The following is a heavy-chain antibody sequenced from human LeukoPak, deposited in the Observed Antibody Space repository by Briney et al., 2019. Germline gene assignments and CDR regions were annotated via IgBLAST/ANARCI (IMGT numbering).Heavy chain of an antibody. Sequence: GGSLRLSCAASGFTFSSYWMHWVRQAPRKGLEWVAVISYDGSSKYYAASVNGRFTFSRDNSKNTLYLQMNSLRAEDTAVYYCAKTYLTGSIYGMDVWGQGTTVTVSS. CDR3: AKTYLTGSIYGMDV. CDR2: ISYDGSSK. J-gene: IGHJ6*02. V-gene: IGHV3-30*18. CDR1: GFTFSSYW. D-gene: IGHD3-9*01.